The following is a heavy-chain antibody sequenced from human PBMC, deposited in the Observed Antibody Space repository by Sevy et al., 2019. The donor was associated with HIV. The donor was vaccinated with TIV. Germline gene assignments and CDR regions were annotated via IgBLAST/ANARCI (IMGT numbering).Heavy chain of an antibody. CDR3: ARVESYDFWSGYSPIYYYYYGMDV. Sequence: GGSLRLSCAASGFTVSSNYMGWVRQAPGKGLEWVANIKQDGSEKYYVDSVKGRFTISRDNAKNSLYLQMNSLRAEDTAVYYCARVESYDFWSGYSPIYYYYYGMDVWGQGTTVTVSS. J-gene: IGHJ6*02. D-gene: IGHD3-3*01. V-gene: IGHV3-7*03. CDR2: IKQDGSEK. CDR1: GFTVSSNY.